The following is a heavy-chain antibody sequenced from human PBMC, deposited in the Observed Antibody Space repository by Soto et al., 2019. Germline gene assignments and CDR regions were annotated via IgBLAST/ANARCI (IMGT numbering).Heavy chain of an antibody. V-gene: IGHV3-11*01. J-gene: IGHJ3*02. Sequence: QVQLVESGGGLVKPGGSLRLSCVASGFSFSDYYMSWIRQAPGKGLEWISYISSSGSSTFYAGSVKGRFTISRANANHARFLRMNGLRAEDTDVYYCGRDRYCSPIYCPGSFFAFDTWGQGTMVTVSA. CDR3: GRDRYCSPIYCPGSFFAFDT. D-gene: IGHD2-15*01. CDR1: GFSFSDYY. CDR2: ISSSGSST.